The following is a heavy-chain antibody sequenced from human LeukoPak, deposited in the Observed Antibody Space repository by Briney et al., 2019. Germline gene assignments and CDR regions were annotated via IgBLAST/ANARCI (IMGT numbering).Heavy chain of an antibody. CDR2: IYYTGTT. Sequence: SETLSLTCTVSGGSISSSYWSWIRQPPGRGLEWIGYIYYTGTTNYNPSLKSRVTISLDTSKNQFSLKLNSVTAADTAVYYCARLKGYSSGWYPSYYFDYWGHGTLVTVSS. J-gene: IGHJ4*01. CDR3: ARLKGYSSGWYPSYYFDY. V-gene: IGHV4-59*08. CDR1: GGSISSSY. D-gene: IGHD6-19*01.